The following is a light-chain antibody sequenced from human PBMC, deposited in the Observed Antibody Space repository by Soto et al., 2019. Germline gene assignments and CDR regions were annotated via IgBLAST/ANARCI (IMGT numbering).Light chain of an antibody. CDR1: SSDIGAYKF. V-gene: IGLV2-14*03. CDR3: TSWPTSTTMI. Sequence: QSVLTQPASVSGSPGQSITISCTGTSSDIGAYKFVSWYQQHPGKAPKLMLYDVNIRPSGVSNRFSVSKSGNTASLTISGRQAEDEADYYCTSWPTSTTMIFGGGTKLTVL. J-gene: IGLJ2*01. CDR2: DVN.